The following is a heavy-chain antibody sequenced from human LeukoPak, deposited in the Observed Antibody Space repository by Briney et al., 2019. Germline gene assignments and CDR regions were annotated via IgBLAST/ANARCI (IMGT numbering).Heavy chain of an antibody. Sequence: GGSLRLSCAASGFTFSNAWMSWVRQAPGKELEWVGRIKSKTDGGTTDYAAPVKGRFTISRDDSKNTLYLQMNSLKTGDTAVYYCTTVCSSTSCYAFDIWGQGTMVTVSS. V-gene: IGHV3-15*01. J-gene: IGHJ3*02. CDR1: GFTFSNAW. D-gene: IGHD2-2*01. CDR3: TTVCSSTSCYAFDI. CDR2: IKSKTDGGTT.